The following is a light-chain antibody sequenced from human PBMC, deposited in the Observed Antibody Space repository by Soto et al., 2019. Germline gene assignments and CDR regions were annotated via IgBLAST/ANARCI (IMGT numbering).Light chain of an antibody. V-gene: IGKV1-39*01. CDR2: SSS. Sequence: DVQLTQSPSSLSASVGDRVTITCRASQTLNNYLSWYQHKPGNAPKFLIFSSSSLQTGVPSRFSGSASGTDFTLTIDNLQPEDFATYFCHQAYSFPWTFGQRTKVA. CDR1: QTLNNY. CDR3: HQAYSFPWT. J-gene: IGKJ1*01.